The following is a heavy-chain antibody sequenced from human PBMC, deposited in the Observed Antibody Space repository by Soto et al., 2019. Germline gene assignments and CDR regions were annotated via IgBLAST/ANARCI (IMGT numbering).Heavy chain of an antibody. CDR3: AREGVAPYYYYGMDV. V-gene: IGHV1-18*01. CDR2: ISTYNGDT. D-gene: IGHD5-12*01. J-gene: IGHJ6*02. Sequence: ASVKVSCKASGYTFTRSGISSVRQAPGQGLEWMGWISTYNGDTNYAQTFQGRVTMTTDTSTSTVHMEVRSLRSDDTAVYYCAREGVAPYYYYGMDVWGQGTPVTVSS. CDR1: GYTFTRSG.